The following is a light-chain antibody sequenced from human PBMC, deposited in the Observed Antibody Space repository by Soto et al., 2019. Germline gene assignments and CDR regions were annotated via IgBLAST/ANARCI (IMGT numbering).Light chain of an antibody. CDR3: QQQGT. V-gene: IGKV3-20*01. J-gene: IGKJ2*01. CDR2: AAS. Sequence: EIVLTQSPGTLSLSPGERATLSCRASRSLSSSYDFWYQQKPGQAPSLLIYAASRMATGIPDRFCGSGSATKYTLLISRVEAEDFSVYYCQQQGTFGQGTRLEIK. CDR1: RSLSSSY.